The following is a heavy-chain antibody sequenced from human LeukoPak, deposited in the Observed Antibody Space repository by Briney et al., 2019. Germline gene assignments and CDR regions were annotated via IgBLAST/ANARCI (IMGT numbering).Heavy chain of an antibody. CDR1: GYTLTELS. J-gene: IGHJ5*02. Sequence: ASVKVSCKVSGYTLTELSMHWVRQAPGKGLEWMGGFDPEDGETIYAQKFQGRVTMTEDTSTDTAYMELSSLRSEDTAVYHCATGLGWAGQGNWFDPWGQGTLVTVSS. CDR2: FDPEDGET. D-gene: IGHD6-19*01. V-gene: IGHV1-24*01. CDR3: ATGLGWAGQGNWFDP.